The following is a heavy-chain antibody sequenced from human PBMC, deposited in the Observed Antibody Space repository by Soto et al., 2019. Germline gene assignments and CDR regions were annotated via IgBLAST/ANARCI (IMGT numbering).Heavy chain of an antibody. V-gene: IGHV3-33*01. D-gene: IGHD6-19*01. CDR2: IWYDGSNK. CDR1: GFTFSSYG. J-gene: IGHJ6*03. Sequence: PGGSLRLSCAASGFTFSSYGMHWVRQAPGKGLEWVAVIWYDGSNKYYADSVKGRFTISRDNSKNTLYLQMNSLRAEDTAVYYCARENVVKMAGPSHYYMDVWGKGTTVTVSS. CDR3: ARENVVKMAGPSHYYMDV.